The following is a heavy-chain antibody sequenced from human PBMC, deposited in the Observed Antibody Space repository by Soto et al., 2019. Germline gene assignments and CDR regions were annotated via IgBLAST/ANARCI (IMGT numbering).Heavy chain of an antibody. Sequence: ASVKVSCKASGYTFTSYYMHWVRQAPGQGLEWMGIINPSGGSTSYAQKFQGRVTMTRDTSTNTVYMELSSLRSEDTAVYYCARITYNWNDENAFDIWGQGTMVTVSS. D-gene: IGHD1-1*01. CDR3: ARITYNWNDENAFDI. V-gene: IGHV1-46*01. CDR2: INPSGGST. CDR1: GYTFTSYY. J-gene: IGHJ3*02.